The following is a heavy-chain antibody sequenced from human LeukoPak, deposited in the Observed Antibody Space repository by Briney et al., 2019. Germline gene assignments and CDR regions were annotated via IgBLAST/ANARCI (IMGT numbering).Heavy chain of an antibody. Sequence: ASVKVSCKASGYTFTSYGISMGRQAPGQGLEWMGGISAYNGNTNYAQKLPGRVTMTTDTSTSTAYMELRSLRSDDTAVYYCARNIYYYDSSGYYADAFDIWGQGTMVTVSS. J-gene: IGHJ3*02. CDR1: GYTFTSYG. V-gene: IGHV1-18*01. D-gene: IGHD3-22*01. CDR3: ARNIYYYDSSGYYADAFDI. CDR2: ISAYNGNT.